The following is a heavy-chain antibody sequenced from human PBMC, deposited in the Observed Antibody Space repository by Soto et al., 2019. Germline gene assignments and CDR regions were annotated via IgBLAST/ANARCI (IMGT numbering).Heavy chain of an antibody. D-gene: IGHD2-15*01. CDR3: AGPSSLQWSYMDV. Sequence: SQTLSLTCVISGDSVSSNSAAWNWIRQSPSRGLEWLGRTYYRSRWYNDYAVSVRSRITVNADTSKNQFSLHLNSVTPEDTAVYYCAGPSSLQWSYMDVWDKGTTVTVSS. CDR1: GDSVSSNSAA. V-gene: IGHV6-1*01. CDR2: TYYRSRWYN. J-gene: IGHJ6*03.